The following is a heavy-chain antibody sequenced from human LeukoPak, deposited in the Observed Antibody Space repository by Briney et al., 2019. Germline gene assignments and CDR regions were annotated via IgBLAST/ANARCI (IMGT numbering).Heavy chain of an antibody. V-gene: IGHV7-4-1*02. CDR1: GYTFTSYV. Sequence: GASVKVSCKASGYTFTSYVMNWVRQAPGQGLEWMGWINTNTGNPTYAQGFTGRFVFSLDTSVSTAYLQISSLKAEDTAVYYCARDLRIAVAGTPYYFDYWGQGTLVTVSS. CDR2: INTNTGNP. CDR3: ARDLRIAVAGTPYYFDY. D-gene: IGHD6-19*01. J-gene: IGHJ4*02.